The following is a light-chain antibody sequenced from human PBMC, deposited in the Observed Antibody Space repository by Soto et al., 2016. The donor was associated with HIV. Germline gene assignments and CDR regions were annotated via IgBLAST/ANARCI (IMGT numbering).Light chain of an antibody. J-gene: IGKJ1*01. CDR1: QSINSW. CDR3: QQYHTSWT. Sequence: DIQMTQSPSTLSASVGDRVTITCRASQSINSWLAWYQQKAGKAPKLLIYKASTLESEVPSRFSGSGSGTEFTLTISSLQPDDFATYYCQQYHTSWTFGQGTKVELK. CDR2: KAS. V-gene: IGKV1-5*03.